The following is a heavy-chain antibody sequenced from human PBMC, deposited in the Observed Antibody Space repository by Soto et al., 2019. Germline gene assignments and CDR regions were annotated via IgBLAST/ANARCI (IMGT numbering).Heavy chain of an antibody. Sequence: QMQLVQSGAEVKKPGSSVKVSCKASGATLSSFINYPINWVRQAPGQGLEWMGGIVPNVGTVNYAQKFQGRVTITADKSTGTAYMEVSSLRSEDTALYYCARRDTSGFLRYFDNWGQGTLVTVSS. J-gene: IGHJ4*02. CDR1: GATLSSFINYP. CDR2: IVPNVGTV. CDR3: ARRDTSGFLRYFDN. V-gene: IGHV1-69*06. D-gene: IGHD3-3*01.